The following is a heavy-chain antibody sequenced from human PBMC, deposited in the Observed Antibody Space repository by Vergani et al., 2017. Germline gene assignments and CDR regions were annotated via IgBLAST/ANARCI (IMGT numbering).Heavy chain of an antibody. CDR3: ARVNTETNGHLYYYYYMDV. J-gene: IGHJ6*03. CDR1: GGSFTRYH. D-gene: IGHD4-11*01. CDR2: IDHTGRP. V-gene: IGHV4-34*01. Sequence: QVQLQQWGGGLLTPSETLSLTCVVNGGSFTRYHWTWIRQSPGEGLEWVGDIDHTGRPDYNPSLKSRLTMSVDKSRNQFSLTLNSVTATDTAIYFCARVNTETNGHLYYYYYMDVWGQGTAVTVS.